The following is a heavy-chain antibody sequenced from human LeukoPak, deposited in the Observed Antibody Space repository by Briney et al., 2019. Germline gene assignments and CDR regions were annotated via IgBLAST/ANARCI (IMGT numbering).Heavy chain of an antibody. Sequence: GGSLRLSCAASGLTFSDYYMGWIRQAPGKGLEWVSCISSSSSYTNYAESVKGRFTISRDNAKNSLYLQINSLRAEDTAVYYCARYYYGSGSYYPIDYWGQGTLVTVST. V-gene: IGHV3-11*06. CDR3: ARYYYGSGSYYPIDY. CDR2: ISSSSSYT. J-gene: IGHJ4*02. D-gene: IGHD3-10*01. CDR1: GLTFSDYY.